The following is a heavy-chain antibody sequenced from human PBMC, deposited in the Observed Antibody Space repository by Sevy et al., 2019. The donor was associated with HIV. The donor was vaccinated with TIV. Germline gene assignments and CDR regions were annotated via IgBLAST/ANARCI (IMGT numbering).Heavy chain of an antibody. D-gene: IGHD2-21*02. Sequence: SETLSLTCTVSGFSISSGYYWGWIRQSPEKGLEWIGNIYHSGRTYYKPSLKSRVTISVDTSKNQSSLRLISVTAADTAVYYCAGASAGDRLDYYGMEVWGQGTTVTVSS. V-gene: IGHV4-38-2*02. J-gene: IGHJ6*02. CDR3: AGASAGDRLDYYGMEV. CDR2: IYHSGRT. CDR1: GFSISSGYY.